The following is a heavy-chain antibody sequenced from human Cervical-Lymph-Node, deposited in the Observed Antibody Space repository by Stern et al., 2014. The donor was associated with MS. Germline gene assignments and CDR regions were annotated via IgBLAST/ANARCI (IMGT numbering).Heavy chain of an antibody. J-gene: IGHJ4*02. CDR3: ARLYSGYELLM. D-gene: IGHD5-12*01. Sequence: QVQLQESGPGLVKPSETLSLTCTVSGGSISSYYWSWIRQPPGKGLEWIGYIYYSGSTNYNPSLKSRVTISVDTSKNQFSLKLSSVTAADTAVYYCARLYSGYELLMWGQGTLVTVSS. V-gene: IGHV4-59*01. CDR1: GGSISSYY. CDR2: IYYSGST.